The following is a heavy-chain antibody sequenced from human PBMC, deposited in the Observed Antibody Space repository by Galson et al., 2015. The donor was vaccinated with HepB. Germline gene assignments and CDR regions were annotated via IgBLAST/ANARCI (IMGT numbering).Heavy chain of an antibody. CDR1: GFTFSRYW. J-gene: IGHJ6*02. V-gene: IGHV3-7*01. D-gene: IGHD2-2*01. Sequence: SLRLSCAASGFTFSRYWMSWVGQAPGKGLEWGANIKQDGGEKYYVDSVKGRFTISRDNAKNSLYLQMNSLRAEDTAVYYCAREVVVPAALHYYYYGMDVWGQGTTVTVSS. CDR3: AREVVVPAALHYYYYGMDV. CDR2: IKQDGGEK.